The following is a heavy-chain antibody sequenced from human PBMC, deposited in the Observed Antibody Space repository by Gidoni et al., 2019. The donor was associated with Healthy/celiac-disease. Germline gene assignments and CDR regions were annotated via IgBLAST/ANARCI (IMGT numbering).Heavy chain of an antibody. CDR2: ISYDGSNK. D-gene: IGHD1-26*01. V-gene: IGHV3-30-3*01. CDR1: GFTFSSYA. J-gene: IGHJ4*02. CDR3: ARDWSGSYGD. Sequence: QVQLVESGGGVVQPGRSLRLSCAASGFTFSSYAMHWVRQAPGKGLEWVAVISYDGSNKYYADSVKGRFTISRDNSKNTLYLQMNGLRAEDTAVYYCARDWSGSYGDWGQGTLVTVSS.